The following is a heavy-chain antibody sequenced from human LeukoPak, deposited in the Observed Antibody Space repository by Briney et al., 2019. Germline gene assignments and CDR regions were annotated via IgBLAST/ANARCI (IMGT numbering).Heavy chain of an antibody. J-gene: IGHJ4*02. Sequence: SETLSLTCTVSGGSISSGDYYWSWIRQPPGKGLEWIGYIYYSGSTYYNPSHKSRVTISVDTSKNQFSLKLSSVTAADTAVYYCARDHLEELLFDYWGQGSLVTVSS. CDR1: GGSISSGDYY. CDR2: IYYSGST. CDR3: ARDHLEELLFDY. V-gene: IGHV4-30-4*08. D-gene: IGHD1-26*01.